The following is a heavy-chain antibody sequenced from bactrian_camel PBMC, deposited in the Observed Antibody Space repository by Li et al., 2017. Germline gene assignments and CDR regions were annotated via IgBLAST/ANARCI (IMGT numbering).Heavy chain of an antibody. CDR3: TARYEFGLGACRGVGGLGF. J-gene: IGHJ6*01. CDR2: LDSDGRI. CDR1: GITYRGPC. V-gene: IGHV3S10*01. D-gene: IGHD1*01. Sequence: DVQLVESGGGSVQAEGSLRLSCEASGITYRGPCLGWFRQASGKEREWVGSLDSDGRINYADSVKGRFTISKDNRKNILYLQMNSLTPGDTAMYYCTARYEFGLGACRGVGGLGFWAQGTQVTVS.